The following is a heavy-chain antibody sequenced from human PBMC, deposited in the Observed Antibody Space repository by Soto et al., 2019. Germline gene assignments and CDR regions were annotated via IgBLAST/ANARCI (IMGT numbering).Heavy chain of an antibody. D-gene: IGHD3-10*01. V-gene: IGHV1-46*03. CDR2: INPSGGGT. CDR3: ARNHYGSGSYGVFDI. CDR1: GYTFSNYC. J-gene: IGHJ3*02. Sequence: GASVKVSCKASGYTFSNYCMHWVRQAPGQGLEWMGIINPSGGGTNHAQKFQGRVTMTRDTSTSTVYMELNSLTSEDTAMYYCARNHYGSGSYGVFDIWGQGTMVTVSS.